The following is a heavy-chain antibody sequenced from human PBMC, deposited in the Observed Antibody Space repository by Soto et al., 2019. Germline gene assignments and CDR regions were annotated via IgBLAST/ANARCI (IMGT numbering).Heavy chain of an antibody. CDR3: ARAPKVSGSSQTRPDF. Sequence: ETLSLTCPIYSGSFSGYYWSWIRQPPGKGLEWIGEISQSGNTNYSPSLKSRVSISIDTSKKQFSMNLASVSAADTAVYYCARAPKVSGSSQTRPDFWGQGTLVTVSS. D-gene: IGHD6-6*01. CDR2: ISQSGNT. J-gene: IGHJ4*02. CDR1: SGSFSGYY. V-gene: IGHV4-34*01.